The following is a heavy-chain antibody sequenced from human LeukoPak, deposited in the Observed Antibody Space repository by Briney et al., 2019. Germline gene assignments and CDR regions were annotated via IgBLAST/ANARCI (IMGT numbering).Heavy chain of an antibody. J-gene: IGHJ3*02. CDR2: ISDSDSST. CDR3: ATPVSHDAFDI. CDR1: GFTFRSYA. V-gene: IGHV3-23*01. Sequence: GGSLRLSCAASGFTFRSYAMSWVRQAPGKGLEWVSAISDSDSSTFYADSVKGRFTISRDNSKNTLYLQMNSLRAEDTAVYYCATPVSHDAFDIWGQGTMVTVSS.